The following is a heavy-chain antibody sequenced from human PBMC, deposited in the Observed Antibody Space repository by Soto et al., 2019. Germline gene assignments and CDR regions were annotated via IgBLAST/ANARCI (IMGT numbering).Heavy chain of an antibody. D-gene: IGHD6-19*01. Sequence: SETLSLTCAVYGGSFSGYYWSWIRQPPGKGLEWIGEINHSGSTNYNPSLKSRVTISVDTSKNQFSLKLSSVTAADTAVYYCARDFLGGSGWFDYWGQATLVTVSS. V-gene: IGHV4-34*01. CDR1: GGSFSGYY. J-gene: IGHJ4*02. CDR3: ARDFLGGSGWFDY. CDR2: INHSGST.